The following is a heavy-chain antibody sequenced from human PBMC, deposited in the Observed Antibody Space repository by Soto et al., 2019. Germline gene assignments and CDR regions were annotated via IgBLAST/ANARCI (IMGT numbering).Heavy chain of an antibody. J-gene: IGHJ4*02. CDR2: IWHDGSNK. CDR3: ARAIGRGVIWGVFDY. D-gene: IGHD3-10*01. Sequence: QVQLVESGGGVVQPGRSLRLSCAASGFTFSSYGMHWVRQAPGKGLERVAVIWHDGSNKYYADSVKGRFTISRDNSKNTLYLQMTSLKAEDTAVYYCARAIGRGVIWGVFDYWGQGTLVTVSS. CDR1: GFTFSSYG. V-gene: IGHV3-33*01.